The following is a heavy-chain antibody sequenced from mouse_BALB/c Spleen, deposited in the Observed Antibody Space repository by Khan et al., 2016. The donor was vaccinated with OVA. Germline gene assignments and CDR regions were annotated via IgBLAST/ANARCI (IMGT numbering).Heavy chain of an antibody. Sequence: QVRLQQSGAELVKPGASVKLSCKASGYTFTSYYMYWVKQRPGQGLEWIGGINPSDGGTNFNEKFKSKATLTVDKSSSTAYMQLSSLTSEDSAVYYGPRSGWAAFAYWGQGTLVTVSA. V-gene: IGHV1S81*02. D-gene: IGHD1-1*02. CDR2: INPSDGGT. CDR1: GYTFTSYY. CDR3: PRSGWAAFAY. J-gene: IGHJ3*01.